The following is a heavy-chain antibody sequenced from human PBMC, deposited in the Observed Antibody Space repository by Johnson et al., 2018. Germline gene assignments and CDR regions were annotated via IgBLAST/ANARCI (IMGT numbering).Heavy chain of an antibody. J-gene: IGHJ6*02. V-gene: IGHV1-69*01. CDR3: TVVVIDYYYGMDV. CDR1: GGTFSSYA. CDR2: IIPIFGTA. D-gene: IGHD3-22*01. Sequence: VQLLESGAEVKKPGSSVKVSCKASGGTFSSYAISWVRQAPGQGLEWMGGIIPIFGTANYAQKFQGRVTITADESTSTAYMELSSLRSEDTAVYYCTVVVIDYYYGMDVWGQGTTVTVSS.